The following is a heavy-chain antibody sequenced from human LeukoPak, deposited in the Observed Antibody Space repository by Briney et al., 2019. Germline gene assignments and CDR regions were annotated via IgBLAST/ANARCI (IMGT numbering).Heavy chain of an antibody. J-gene: IGHJ5*02. CDR3: ARGGSYGRDWFDP. CDR2: IYYSGTT. CDR1: GGLISISTYY. V-gene: IGHV4-39*07. D-gene: IGHD1-26*01. Sequence: PSETLSLTCTVSGGLISISTYYWGWIRQPPGKGLEWIGSIYYSGTTHYNPSLKSRVTIAVDTSKNQFSLKLSSVTAADTAVYYCARGGSYGRDWFDPWGQGTLVTVSS.